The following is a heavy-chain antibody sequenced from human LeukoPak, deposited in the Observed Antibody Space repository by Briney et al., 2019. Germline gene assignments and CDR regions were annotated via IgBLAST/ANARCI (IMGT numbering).Heavy chain of an antibody. Sequence: GGSLRLSCAASGITFSSYGMSWVRQAPGKGLEWVAVISYDANDKYYADSVKGRFTISRDNSKNTLYLQMNNLRAEDTAVYYCARDVSVVVLSSTPTQIDYWGQGTLVTVSS. CDR2: ISYDANDK. CDR1: GITFSSYG. J-gene: IGHJ4*02. CDR3: ARDVSVVVLSSTPTQIDY. D-gene: IGHD3-22*01. V-gene: IGHV3-30*03.